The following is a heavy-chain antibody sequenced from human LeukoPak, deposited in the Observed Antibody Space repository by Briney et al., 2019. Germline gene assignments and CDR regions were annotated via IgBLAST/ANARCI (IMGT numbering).Heavy chain of an antibody. CDR2: ISYDGGNK. CDR3: AKGPYCSSTSCYLGYYYYGMDV. CDR1: GFTFSSYG. D-gene: IGHD2-2*01. J-gene: IGHJ6*02. Sequence: GGSLRLSCAASGFTFSSYGTHWVRQAPGKGLEWVAVISYDGGNKYYADSVKGRFTISRDNSKNTLYLQMNSLRAEDTAVYYCAKGPYCSSTSCYLGYYYYGMDVWGQGTTVTVSS. V-gene: IGHV3-30*18.